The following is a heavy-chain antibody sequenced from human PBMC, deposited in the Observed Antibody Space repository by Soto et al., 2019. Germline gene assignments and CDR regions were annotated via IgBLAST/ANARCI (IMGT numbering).Heavy chain of an antibody. CDR3: ARQREATVVSRAAFDI. CDR2: IYPGDSDT. CDR1: GYSFTSYW. J-gene: IGHJ3*02. Sequence: GESLKISCKGSGYSFTSYWIGLVRQMPGKGLEWMGIIYPGDSDTRYSPSFQGQVTISADKSISTAYLQWSSLKASDTAMYYCARQREATVVSRAAFDIWGQGTMVTVSS. V-gene: IGHV5-51*01. D-gene: IGHD4-17*01.